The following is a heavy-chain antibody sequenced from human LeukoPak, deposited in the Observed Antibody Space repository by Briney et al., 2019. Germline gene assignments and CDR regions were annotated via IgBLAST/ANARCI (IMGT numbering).Heavy chain of an antibody. CDR1: GFTFSSYA. CDR3: ARGASGYDSDPFDI. J-gene: IGHJ3*02. V-gene: IGHV3-30*04. CDR2: IWYDGSNK. Sequence: GTSLRLSCAVSGFTFSSYAMHWVRQAPDKGLEWVAGIWYDGSNKYYADSVKGRFTISRDNSKTTLFLQVNSLRAEDTAVYYCARGASGYDSDPFDIWGQGTMVTVSS. D-gene: IGHD5-12*01.